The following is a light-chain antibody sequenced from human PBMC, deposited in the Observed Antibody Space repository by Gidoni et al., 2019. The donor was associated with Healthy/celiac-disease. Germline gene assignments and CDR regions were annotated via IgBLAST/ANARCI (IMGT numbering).Light chain of an antibody. Sequence: EIVLTQSPGTLSLSPGERATLHCMASQSVSSSYLAWYQQKPGQAPRLLIYGASSRATGIPDRFSGSGSGTDFTLTISRLEPEDFAVYYCQQYGSSHTFGQGTRLEIK. CDR2: GAS. CDR3: QQYGSSHT. V-gene: IGKV3-20*01. CDR1: QSVSSSY. J-gene: IGKJ5*01.